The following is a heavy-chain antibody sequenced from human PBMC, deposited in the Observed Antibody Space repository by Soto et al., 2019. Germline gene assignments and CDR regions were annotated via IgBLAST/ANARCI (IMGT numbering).Heavy chain of an antibody. J-gene: IGHJ6*03. Sequence: SETLSLTCTVSGGSISSYYWSWIRQPPGKGLEWIGYIYYSGSTNYNPSLKSRVTISVDTSKNQFSLKLSSVTAADTAVYYCARVPADRYSGYDYTPDYYYYMDVWGKGTTVTVSS. D-gene: IGHD5-12*01. CDR3: ARVPADRYSGYDYTPDYYYYMDV. V-gene: IGHV4-59*01. CDR1: GGSISSYY. CDR2: IYYSGST.